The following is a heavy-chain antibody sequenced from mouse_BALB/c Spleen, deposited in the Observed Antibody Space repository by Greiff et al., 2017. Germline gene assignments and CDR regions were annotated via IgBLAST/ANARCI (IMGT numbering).Heavy chain of an antibody. CDR1: GFNIKDTY. V-gene: IGHV14-3*02. CDR3: ASLTGSWYFDV. J-gene: IGHJ1*01. CDR2: IDPANGNT. Sequence: VQLQQSGAELVKPGASVKLSCTASGFNIKDTYMHWVKQRPEQGLEWIGRIDPANGNTKYDPKFQGKATITADTSSNTAYLQLSSLTSEDTAVYYGASLTGSWYFDVWGAGTTVTVAS.